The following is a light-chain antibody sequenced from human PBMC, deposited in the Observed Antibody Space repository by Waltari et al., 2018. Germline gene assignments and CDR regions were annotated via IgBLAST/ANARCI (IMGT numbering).Light chain of an antibody. Sequence: DIQMTQSPSSLSASVGDRVTITCRTSQSISTYFNWYQQKPGKAPKLLIYGASSLQSGVPSRFSGSGSGTDFSFTISSLQPEDFATYFCQQAHSTPWTFGQGTKVEIK. V-gene: IGKV1-39*01. CDR1: QSISTY. CDR2: GAS. CDR3: QQAHSTPWT. J-gene: IGKJ1*01.